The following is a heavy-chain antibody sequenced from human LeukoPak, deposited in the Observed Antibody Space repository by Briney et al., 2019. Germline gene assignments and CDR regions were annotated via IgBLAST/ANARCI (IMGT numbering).Heavy chain of an antibody. V-gene: IGHV4-61*01. D-gene: IGHD2-15*01. J-gene: IGHJ4*02. CDR3: ARDSGSNFDY. Sequence: KPSETLSLTCTVSGGSIGGSSYYWNWIRQPPGKGLEWIGYIYYSGSTNYNPSLKSRVTMSLDTSKNQFSLKLSSVTAADTAVYHCARDSGSNFDYWGQGTLVTVSS. CDR2: IYYSGST. CDR1: GGSIGGSSYY.